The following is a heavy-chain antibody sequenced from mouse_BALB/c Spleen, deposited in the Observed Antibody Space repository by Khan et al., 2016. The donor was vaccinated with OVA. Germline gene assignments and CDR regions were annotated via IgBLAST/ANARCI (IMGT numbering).Heavy chain of an antibody. Sequence: QVQLKQSGPGLVAPSQSLSITCTVSGFSLTSYGVHWVRQPPGKGLEWLGVIWAGGSTNYNSALMSRLSISKDNSKSQVFLKMNSLLTDDTAMYYCARLEDIWGQGTTLTVSS. CDR1: GFSLTSYG. CDR3: ARLEDI. D-gene: IGHD1-3*01. J-gene: IGHJ2*01. CDR2: IWAGGST. V-gene: IGHV2-9*02.